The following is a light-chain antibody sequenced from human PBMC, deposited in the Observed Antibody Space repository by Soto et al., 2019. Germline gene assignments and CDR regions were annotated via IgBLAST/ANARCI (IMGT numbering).Light chain of an antibody. CDR3: HQYDSWT. CDR2: DAS. J-gene: IGKJ1*01. Sequence: EIVMTQSPATLSVSPGGRATLSCRASQSISDTLAWYQQKPGQAPRLLIYDASSRATGIPDRFSGSGSGTDFTLTISSLEPEDFAVYYCHQYDSWTFGQGTKVDI. CDR1: QSISDT. V-gene: IGKV3D-15*01.